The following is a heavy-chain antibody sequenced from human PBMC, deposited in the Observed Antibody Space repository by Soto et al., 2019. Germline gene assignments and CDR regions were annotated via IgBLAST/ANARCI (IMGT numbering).Heavy chain of an antibody. CDR1: VFTFSSYA. D-gene: IGHD2-15*01. V-gene: IGHV3-30-3*01. J-gene: IGHJ6*02. CDR2: ISYDGSNK. CDR3: ARALGWYYYYGMDV. Sequence: GALRLSGAASVFTFSSYAMHWVRQAPGKGLEWVAVISYDGSNKYYADSVKGRFTISRDNSKNTLYLQMNSLRAEDTAVYYCARALGWYYYYGMDVWGQGTTVTVSS.